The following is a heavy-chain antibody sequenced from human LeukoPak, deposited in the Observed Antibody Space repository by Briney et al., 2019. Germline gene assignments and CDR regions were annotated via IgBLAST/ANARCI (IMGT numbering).Heavy chain of an antibody. CDR2: ISSSSSSYI. Sequence: GGSLRLSCAASGFTFSSYSMNWVRQAPGKGLEWVSSISSSSSSYIYYADSVKGRFTISRDNAKNSLYLQMNSLRAEDTAVYYCARDGKYSSSEYFDLWGRGTLVTVSS. CDR1: GFTFSSYS. D-gene: IGHD6-6*01. J-gene: IGHJ2*01. V-gene: IGHV3-21*01. CDR3: ARDGKYSSSEYFDL.